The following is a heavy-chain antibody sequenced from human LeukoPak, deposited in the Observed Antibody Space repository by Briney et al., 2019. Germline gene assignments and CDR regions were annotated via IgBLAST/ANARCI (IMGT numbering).Heavy chain of an antibody. CDR2: ISYDGSNK. J-gene: IGHJ4*02. Sequence: GSLRLSCAASGFTFSSYAMHWVRQAPGKGLEWVAVISYDGSNKYYADSVKGRFTISRDNSKNTLYLQMNSLRAEDTAVYYCARSYDFWSGYFDYWGQGTLVTVSS. D-gene: IGHD3-3*01. V-gene: IGHV3-30-3*01. CDR1: GFTFSSYA. CDR3: ARSYDFWSGYFDY.